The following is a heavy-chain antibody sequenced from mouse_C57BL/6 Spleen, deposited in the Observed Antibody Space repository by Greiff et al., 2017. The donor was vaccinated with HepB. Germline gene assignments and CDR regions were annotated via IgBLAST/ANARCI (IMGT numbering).Heavy chain of an antibody. CDR3: ARHYGYDPWFAY. Sequence: EVKVVESGGDLVKPGGSLKLSCAASGFTFSSYGMSWVRQTPDKRLEWVATISSGGSYTYYPDSVKGRFTISRDNAKNTLYLQMSSLKSEDTAMYYCARHYGYDPWFAYWGQGTLVTVSA. J-gene: IGHJ3*01. D-gene: IGHD2-2*01. CDR2: ISSGGSYT. CDR1: GFTFSSYG. V-gene: IGHV5-6*01.